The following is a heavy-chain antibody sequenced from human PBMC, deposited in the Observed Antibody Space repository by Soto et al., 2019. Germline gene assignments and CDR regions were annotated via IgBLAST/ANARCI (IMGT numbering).Heavy chain of an antibody. Sequence: QVQLQESGPGLVKPSQTLSLTCSVSGDSISSGVYSWNWIRQHPGKGLEWIGYIYDSGSTHSNPSLRSRLTISVDTSKNQFSLKVNSVAAADTAVYYCARGLMRSTVHFDCWGQGTLVTVSS. J-gene: IGHJ4*02. CDR1: GDSISSGVYS. D-gene: IGHD2-2*01. CDR2: IYDSGST. CDR3: ARGLMRSTVHFDC. V-gene: IGHV4-31*03.